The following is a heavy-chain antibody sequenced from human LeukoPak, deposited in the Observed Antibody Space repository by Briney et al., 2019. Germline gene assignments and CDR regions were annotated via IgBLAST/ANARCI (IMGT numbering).Heavy chain of an antibody. V-gene: IGHV1-2*02. Sequence: ASVKVSCKASGYTFTGYYMHWVRQAPGQGLEWMGWINPNGGGTNYAQKFQGRVTMTRDTSISTAYMELSRLRSDDTAVYYCARTWKYYDILTGYAIDYWGQGTLVTVSS. CDR3: ARTWKYYDILTGYAIDY. D-gene: IGHD3-9*01. CDR1: GYTFTGYY. CDR2: INPNGGGT. J-gene: IGHJ4*02.